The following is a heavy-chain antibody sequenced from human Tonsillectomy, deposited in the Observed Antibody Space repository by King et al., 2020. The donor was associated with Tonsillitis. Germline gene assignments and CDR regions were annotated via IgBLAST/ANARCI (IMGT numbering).Heavy chain of an antibody. CDR3: AKDGTGYCSGGTCFYAFHI. D-gene: IGHD2-15*01. J-gene: IGHJ3*02. CDR2: ISYDGSNK. V-gene: IGHV3-30*18. CDR1: GFTFYSCG. Sequence: VQLVESGGGVVQPGRSLRLSCAVSGFTFYSCGMHWVRQAPGKGLEWMAVISYDGSNKYYADSVKGRFTISRDNSKNTLHLQMNSLRAEDTAVYYCAKDGTGYCSGGTCFYAFHIWGQGTMVTVSS.